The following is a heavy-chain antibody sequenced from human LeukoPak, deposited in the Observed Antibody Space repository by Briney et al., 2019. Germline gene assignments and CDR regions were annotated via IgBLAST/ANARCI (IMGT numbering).Heavy chain of an antibody. Sequence: GGSLRLSCAASGFTFSNYAMHWVRQAPGKGLVWVSRINSDGSSTTYADSVKGRFTISRDKAKNTLYLQMNSLRAEDTAVYYCARDYGRSRDYGMDVWGQGTTVTVSS. V-gene: IGHV3-74*01. D-gene: IGHD3-10*01. CDR1: GFTFSNYA. J-gene: IGHJ6*02. CDR3: ARDYGRSRDYGMDV. CDR2: INSDGSST.